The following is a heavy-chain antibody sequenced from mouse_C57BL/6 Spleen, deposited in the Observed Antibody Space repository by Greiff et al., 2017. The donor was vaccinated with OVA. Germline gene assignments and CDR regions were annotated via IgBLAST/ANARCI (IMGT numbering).Heavy chain of an antibody. CDR3: ARAGDGSSYNWYFDV. J-gene: IGHJ1*03. CDR1: GYTFTDYY. CDR2: IFPGSGST. Sequence: VQLQQSGPELVKPGASVKISCKASGYTFTDYYINWVKQRPGQGLEWIGWIFPGSGSTYYNEKFKGKATLTVDKSSSTAYMLLSSLTSEDSAVYFCARAGDGSSYNWYFDVWGTGTTVTVSS. D-gene: IGHD1-1*01. V-gene: IGHV1-75*01.